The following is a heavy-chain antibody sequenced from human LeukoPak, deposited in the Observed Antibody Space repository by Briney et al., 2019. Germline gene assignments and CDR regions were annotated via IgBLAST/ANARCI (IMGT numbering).Heavy chain of an antibody. CDR1: GGSISSCY. D-gene: IGHD3-10*01. V-gene: IGHV4-59*01. CDR3: ARVYYGSGSFYFDY. CDR2: IYYSGST. Sequence: SETLSLTCTVSGGSISSCYWSWIRQPPGKGLEWIGYIYYSGSTNYNPSLKSRVTISVDTSKNQFSLKLSSVTAADTAVYYCARVYYGSGSFYFDYWGQGTLVTVSS. J-gene: IGHJ4*02.